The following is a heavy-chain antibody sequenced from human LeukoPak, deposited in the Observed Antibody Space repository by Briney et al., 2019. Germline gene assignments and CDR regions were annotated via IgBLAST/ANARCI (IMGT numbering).Heavy chain of an antibody. J-gene: IGHJ3*02. CDR1: GFTFSSYA. Sequence: PGGSLRLSCAASGFTFSSYAMSWVRQAPGKGLEWVSAISGSGGSTYYADSVKGRFTISRDNSKSTLYLQMNSLRAEDTAVYYCAKDGESGDDAFDIWGQGTMVTVSS. CDR2: ISGSGGST. D-gene: IGHD3-10*01. CDR3: AKDGESGDDAFDI. V-gene: IGHV3-23*01.